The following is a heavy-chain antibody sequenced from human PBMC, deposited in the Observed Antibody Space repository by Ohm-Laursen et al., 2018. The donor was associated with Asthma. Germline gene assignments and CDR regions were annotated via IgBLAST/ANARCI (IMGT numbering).Heavy chain of an antibody. CDR3: AVGPSSHKVDY. Sequence: PSETLSLTCTVFGGSICSADYCLNWIRRHPGKGLVWIGFIYNGGSASYNPSLKSRVTISADTSKNQFSLKLITVTAADTAVYHCAVGPSSHKVDYWGQGTLVTVSS. V-gene: IGHV4-31*03. D-gene: IGHD1-26*01. CDR2: IYNGGSA. CDR1: GGSICSADYC. J-gene: IGHJ4*02.